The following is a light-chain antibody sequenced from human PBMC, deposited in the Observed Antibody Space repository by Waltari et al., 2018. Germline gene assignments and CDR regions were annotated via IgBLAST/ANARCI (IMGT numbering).Light chain of an antibody. Sequence: EIVLTQSPGTLSLSPGERATLSCRASHSVSRSLAWYQQKPGQAPRLLIYDASTRATGMPDRFSGSGSGTDFSLTISRLEPEDFAVYYCQKYVSLPATFGQGTKVEIK. CDR3: QKYVSLPAT. V-gene: IGKV3-20*01. CDR1: HSVSRS. CDR2: DAS. J-gene: IGKJ1*01.